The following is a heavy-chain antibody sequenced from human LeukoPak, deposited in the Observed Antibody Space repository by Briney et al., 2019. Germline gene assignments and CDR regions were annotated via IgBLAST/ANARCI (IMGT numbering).Heavy chain of an antibody. CDR3: AREPRYCSGGSCYSDAFDI. V-gene: IGHV4-59*06. J-gene: IGHJ3*02. Sequence: SETLSLTCTVSGGSISSYYWSWIRQHPGKGLEWIGCIYYSGSTYYNPSLKSRVTISVDTSKNQFSLKLSSVTAADTAVYYCAREPRYCSGGSCYSDAFDIWGQGTMVTVSS. CDR1: GGSISSYY. CDR2: IYYSGST. D-gene: IGHD2-15*01.